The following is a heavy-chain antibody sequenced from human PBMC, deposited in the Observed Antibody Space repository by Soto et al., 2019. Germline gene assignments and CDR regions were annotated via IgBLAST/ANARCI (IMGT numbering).Heavy chain of an antibody. J-gene: IGHJ6*02. Sequence: QVQLVESGGGVVQPGRSLRLSCAASGFTFSSHDMHWVRQALGKGLEWVAVISYDGSNKYYAHSVKGRFTISRDNSKHTLYLQMNRLKAEDTAVYYCARGSLTPVTPLFDYGMDVWGQGTTVTVSS. V-gene: IGHV3-30-3*01. D-gene: IGHD4-17*01. CDR1: GFTFSSHD. CDR3: ARGSLTPVTPLFDYGMDV. CDR2: ISYDGSNK.